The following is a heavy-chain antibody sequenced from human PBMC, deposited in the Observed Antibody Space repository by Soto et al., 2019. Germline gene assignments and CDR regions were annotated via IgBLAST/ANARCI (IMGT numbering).Heavy chain of an antibody. J-gene: IGHJ5*02. Sequence: QVQLQESGPGLVKPSQTLSLTCTVSGGSISSGDYSWSWIRQHPGKGLEWIGYIYYSGSTYYNPALTSRVTIPVDKSKTPFSRQMSSVTAADTAVYYCARWVSCSRQGLGPWGRGTLVTVSS. CDR1: GGSISSGDYS. CDR3: ARWVSCSRQGLGP. V-gene: IGHV4-31*03. D-gene: IGHD3-16*01. CDR2: IYYSGST.